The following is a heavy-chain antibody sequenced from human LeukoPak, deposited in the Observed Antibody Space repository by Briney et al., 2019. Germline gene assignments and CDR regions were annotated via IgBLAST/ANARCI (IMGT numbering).Heavy chain of an antibody. CDR1: GYTFTAYY. CDR2: INPNSGDT. J-gene: IGHJ3*02. V-gene: IGHV1-2*02. CDR3: ARVQVGAPDAFDI. Sequence: ASVKVSCKASGYTFTAYYLHWVRQAPGQGLEWMGWINPNSGDTNYAQKFQGRVTMTRDTSISTAYMELSSLRSDDTAVYSCARVQVGAPDAFDIWGEGTMVTVSS. D-gene: IGHD1-26*01.